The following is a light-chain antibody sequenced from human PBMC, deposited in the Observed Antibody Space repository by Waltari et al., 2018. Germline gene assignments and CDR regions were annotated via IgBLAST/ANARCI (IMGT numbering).Light chain of an antibody. V-gene: IGKV2-28*01. J-gene: IGKJ4*01. CDR1: ESRLHSTGYPL. CDR2: LAS. Sequence: DIVMTQSPVSLPVIPGEAASISCKSSESRLHSTGYPLLDWYVQKPGQSPQLLIFLASNRASGVPDRFSGSGSGTDFTLKIRTVEADDVGIYYCMQAKQFPLSFGGGTKLEIK. CDR3: MQAKQFPLS.